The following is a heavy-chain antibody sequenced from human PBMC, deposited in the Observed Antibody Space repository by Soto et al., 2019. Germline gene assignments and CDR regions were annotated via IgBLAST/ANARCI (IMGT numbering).Heavy chain of an antibody. CDR1: GFIFDDFT. CDR3: AKDEGAAVESPGD. Sequence: EVHLVESGGTVIQPGGSLRLSCAASGFIFDDFTMHWVRLLPGKGLQWVSYINWDGRIAMYADSVKGRFTISRDNTNNHLYLQMNSLRSDDTALYYCAKDEGAAVESPGDWGHGTLVTVSS. J-gene: IGHJ4*01. V-gene: IGHV3-43*01. D-gene: IGHD6-13*01. CDR2: INWDGRIA.